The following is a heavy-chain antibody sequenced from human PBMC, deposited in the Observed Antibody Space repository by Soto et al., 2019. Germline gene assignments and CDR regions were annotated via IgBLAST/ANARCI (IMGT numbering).Heavy chain of an antibody. J-gene: IGHJ6*02. CDR2: ISGDGGST. D-gene: IGHD1-26*01. Sequence: GGSLRLSCAASGFTFDDYAMHWVRQAPGKGLEWVSLISGDGGSTYYADSVKGRFTISRDNSKNSLYLQMNSLRTEDTALYYCAKDTYSGSYYCYGMDVWGQGTTVTVSS. CDR1: GFTFDDYA. CDR3: AKDTYSGSYYCYGMDV. V-gene: IGHV3-43*02.